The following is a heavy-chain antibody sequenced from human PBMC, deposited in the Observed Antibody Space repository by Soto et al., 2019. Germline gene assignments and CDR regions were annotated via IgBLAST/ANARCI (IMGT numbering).Heavy chain of an antibody. CDR3: ATDRRITMVLGESAFDI. V-gene: IGHV1-24*01. J-gene: IGHJ3*02. CDR1: GYTLTELS. Sequence: ASVKVSCKVSGYTLTELSMHWVRQAPGKGLEWMGGFDPEDGETIYAQKFQGRVTMTEDTSTDTAYMELSSLRSEDTAVYYCATDRRITMVLGESAFDIWGQGTMVTVSS. D-gene: IGHD3-10*01. CDR2: FDPEDGET.